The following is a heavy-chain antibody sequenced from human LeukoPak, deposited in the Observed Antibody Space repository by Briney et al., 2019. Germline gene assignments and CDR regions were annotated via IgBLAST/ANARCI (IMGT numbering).Heavy chain of an antibody. J-gene: IGHJ4*02. V-gene: IGHV1-2*02. CDR1: GYTFTGYY. Sequence: ASVKVSCKASGYTFTGYYMHWVRQAPGQGLEWMGWINPNSGGTNYAQKFQGRVTMTRDTSISTAYMELSRLRSDDTAVYYCARDPARQQLVIGGVDYWGQGTLVTVPS. D-gene: IGHD6-13*01. CDR3: ARDPARQQLVIGGVDY. CDR2: INPNSGGT.